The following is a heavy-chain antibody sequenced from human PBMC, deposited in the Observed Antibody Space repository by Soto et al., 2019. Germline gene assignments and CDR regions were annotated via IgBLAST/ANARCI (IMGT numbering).Heavy chain of an antibody. V-gene: IGHV1-69*13. J-gene: IGHJ4*02. CDR2: IIPIFGTA. CDR1: GGTFSSYA. Sequence: SVKVSCKASGGTFSSYAISWVRQAPGQGLEWMVGIIPIFGTANYAQKFQGRVTITADESTSTAYMELSSLRSEDTAVYYCARDSSAAGTSVDYWGQGTLVTVSS. CDR3: ARDSSAAGTSVDY. D-gene: IGHD6-13*01.